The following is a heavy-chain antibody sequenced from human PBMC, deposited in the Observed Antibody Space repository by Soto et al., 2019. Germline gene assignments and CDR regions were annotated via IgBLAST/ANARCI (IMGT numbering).Heavy chain of an antibody. J-gene: IGHJ4*02. Sequence: PGGSLRLSCTASTVTFSNYAMSWVRQAPGKGLEWVSAISGGGDRTFYADSQKGRFTISRDNSKNTLYLQMNSLRAEDTAVYYCARDHSFGSGTYYLFFDSWGQGSLVTVSS. CDR1: TVTFSNYA. V-gene: IGHV3-23*01. CDR3: ARDHSFGSGTYYLFFDS. D-gene: IGHD3-10*01. CDR2: ISGGGDRT.